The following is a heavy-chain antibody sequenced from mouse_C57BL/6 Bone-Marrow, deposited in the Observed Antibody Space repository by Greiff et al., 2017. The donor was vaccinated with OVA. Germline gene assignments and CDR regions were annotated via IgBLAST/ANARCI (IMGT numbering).Heavy chain of an antibody. CDR3: TLLGLGD. D-gene: IGHD4-1*01. Sequence: EVKVVESGAELVRPGASVKLSCTASGFNIKDDYMHWVKPRPEQGLEWIGWIDPENGDTEYASKFQGKATITADTSSNTAYLQLSSLTSEDTAVYYCTLLGLGDWGQGTTLTVSS. J-gene: IGHJ2*01. CDR2: IDPENGDT. V-gene: IGHV14-4*01. CDR1: GFNIKDDY.